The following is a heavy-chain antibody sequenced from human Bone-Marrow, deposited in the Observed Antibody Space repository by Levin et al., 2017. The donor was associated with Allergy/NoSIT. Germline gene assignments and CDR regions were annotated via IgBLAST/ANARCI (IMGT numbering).Heavy chain of an antibody. CDR1: GFTFSTYG. J-gene: IGHJ4*02. CDR2: ITPDGNNK. D-gene: IGHD2-21*02. Sequence: PGGSLRLSCVASGFTFSTYGMHWVRQAPGKGLEWVAIITPDGNNKYYAASVKGRFTISRDNSKNTVHLHMNSLTTDDTATYYCAKGGDMDYWGQGTPVTVSS. CDR3: AKGGDMDY. V-gene: IGHV3-30*18.